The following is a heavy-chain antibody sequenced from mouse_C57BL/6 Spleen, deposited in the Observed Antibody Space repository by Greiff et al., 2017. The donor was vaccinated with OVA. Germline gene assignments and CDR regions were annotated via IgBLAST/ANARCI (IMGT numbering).Heavy chain of an antibody. CDR2: ISNGGGST. J-gene: IGHJ3*01. CDR1: GFTFRDYY. V-gene: IGHV5-12*01. CDR3: ARSYDGYEGFAY. Sequence: DVHLVESGGGLVQPGGSLQLSCAASGFTFRDYYMYWVRQTPEKRLEWVAYISNGGGSTYYPDTVKGRFTISRDNAKNTLYLQMSRLKSEDTAMYYCARSYDGYEGFAYWGQGTLVTVSA. D-gene: IGHD2-3*01.